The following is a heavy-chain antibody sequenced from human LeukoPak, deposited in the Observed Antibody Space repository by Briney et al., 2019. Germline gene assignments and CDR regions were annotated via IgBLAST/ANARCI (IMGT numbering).Heavy chain of an antibody. CDR3: ASGPPYCGGDCSFDY. CDR1: GYTFTSYA. D-gene: IGHD2-21*02. CDR2: INAGNGNT. V-gene: IGHV1-3*01. J-gene: IGHJ4*02. Sequence: ASVKVSCKASGYTFTSYAMHWVRQAPGQRLEWMGWINAGNGNTKYSQKFQGRVTITRDTSASTAYMELSSLRSEDTAVYYCASGPPYCGGDCSFDYWGQGTLVTVSS.